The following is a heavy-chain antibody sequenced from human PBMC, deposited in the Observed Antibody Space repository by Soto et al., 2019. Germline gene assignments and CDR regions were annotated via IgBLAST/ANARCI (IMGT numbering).Heavy chain of an antibody. CDR1: GFTFSSYA. CDR2: ISGSGGST. J-gene: IGHJ4*02. CDR3: AKRGGVIPSPFDY. D-gene: IGHD3-16*02. V-gene: IGHV3-23*01. Sequence: EVQLLESGGGLVQPGGSLRLSCAASGFTFSSYAMSWVRQAPGKGLEWVSAISGSGGSTYYADSVKGRFTISRDNSKNTLYLQMNSLRAEDTAVYYGAKRGGVIPSPFDYWGQGTLVTVSS.